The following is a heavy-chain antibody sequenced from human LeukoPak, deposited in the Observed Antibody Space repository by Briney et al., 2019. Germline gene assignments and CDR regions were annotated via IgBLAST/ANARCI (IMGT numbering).Heavy chain of an antibody. CDR3: ARGGGTGDH. Sequence: PGGSLRLSCAASGFTFSSYEMNWVRQAPGRGLEWLSYIGSSGITIYYADSVKGRFTISRDNAKNSLYLQMNSLRAEDTAVYYCARGGGTGDHWGQGTLVTVSS. CDR1: GFTFSSYE. D-gene: IGHD1-14*01. V-gene: IGHV3-48*03. CDR2: IGSSGITI. J-gene: IGHJ4*02.